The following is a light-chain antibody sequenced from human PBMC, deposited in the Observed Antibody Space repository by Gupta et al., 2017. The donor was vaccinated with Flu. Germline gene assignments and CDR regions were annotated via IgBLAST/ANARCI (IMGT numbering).Light chain of an antibody. Sequence: DIQMTQSPSSLSASVGDRVTITCRASQDISNSLAWFQQKPGKAPKSLIYAASNLHSGVPSKFSGSGSGTDCTLTIDSLQPEEFATYDCQQYKNYPLAFGGGTKVETK. J-gene: IGKJ4*01. CDR1: QDISNS. CDR2: AAS. CDR3: QQYKNYPLA. V-gene: IGKV1-16*02.